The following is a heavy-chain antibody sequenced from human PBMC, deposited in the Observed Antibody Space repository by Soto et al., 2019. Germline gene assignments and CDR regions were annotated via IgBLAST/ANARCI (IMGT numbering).Heavy chain of an antibody. CDR1: GGSFTSNNW. V-gene: IGHV4-4*02. J-gene: IGHJ4*02. D-gene: IGHD1-7*01. CDR2: IYRTGST. CDR3: ASRDPGTSVDY. Sequence: PSETLSLTCAVSGGSFTSNNWWSWVRQPPGQGLEWIGEIYRTGSTNYNPSLKSRVTISLDKSENQFSLKVTSLTAADTSVYYCASRDPGTSVDYWGQGTLVTVSS.